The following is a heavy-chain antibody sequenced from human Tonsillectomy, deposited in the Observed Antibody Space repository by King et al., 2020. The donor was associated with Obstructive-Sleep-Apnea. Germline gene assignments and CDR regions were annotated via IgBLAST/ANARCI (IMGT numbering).Heavy chain of an antibody. J-gene: IGHJ6*02. CDR3: AREGVGTYDDDYYYGMDV. V-gene: IGHV4-38-2*02. Sequence: QLQESGPGLVKPSETLSLTCTVSGYSLSSGYYWGWIRQPPGKGLEWIGSFYQSGSTYYNPSLKSRVTISVDRSKNHFSLKLSSVTAADPAVYYCAREGVGTYDDDYYYGMDVWGQGTTVTVSS. D-gene: IGHD1-26*01. CDR1: GYSLSSGYY. CDR2: FYQSGST.